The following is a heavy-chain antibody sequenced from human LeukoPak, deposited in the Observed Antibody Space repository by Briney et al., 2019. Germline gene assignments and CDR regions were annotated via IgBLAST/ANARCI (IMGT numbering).Heavy chain of an antibody. J-gene: IGHJ4*02. D-gene: IGHD2-21*02. CDR1: GFTFSSYA. CDR2: ISYDGSNK. CDR3: ARDMSVVVTSRLFDY. V-gene: IGHV3-30-3*01. Sequence: PGGSLRLSCAASGFTFSSYAMHWVRQAPGKGLEWVAVISYDGSNKYYADSVKGRFTISRDISKNTLYLQMNSLRAEDTAVYYCARDMSVVVTSRLFDYWGQGTLVTVSS.